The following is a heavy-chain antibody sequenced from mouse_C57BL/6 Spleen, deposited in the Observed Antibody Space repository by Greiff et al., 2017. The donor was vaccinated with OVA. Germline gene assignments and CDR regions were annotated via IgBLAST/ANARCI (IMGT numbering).Heavy chain of an antibody. D-gene: IGHD1-1*01. CDR1: GYTFTSYW. CDR2: IYPGSGST. CDR3: ARGFITTDVAPVDY. J-gene: IGHJ2*01. V-gene: IGHV1-55*01. Sequence: QVQLQQPGAELVKPGASVKMSCKASGYTFTSYWITWVKQRPGQGLEWIGDIYPGSGSTNYNEKFKSKATLTVDTSSSPAYMQLSSLTSEDSAVYYGARGFITTDVAPVDYWGQGTTLTVSS.